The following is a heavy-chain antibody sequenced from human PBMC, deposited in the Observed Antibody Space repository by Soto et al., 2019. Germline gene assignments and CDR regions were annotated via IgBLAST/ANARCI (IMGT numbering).Heavy chain of an antibody. V-gene: IGHV4-30-2*01. CDR2: IYHSGST. J-gene: IGHJ4*02. CDR1: GGSISSGGYS. CDR3: ARGPPLGY. Sequence: QLQLQESGSGLVKPSQTLSLTCAVSGGSISSGGYSWSWIRQPPGKGLECIGYIYHSGSTYYSPSLQXXVXLSVDRSKNQFSLKLSSVTAADTAVYYCARGPPLGYWGQGTLVTVSS.